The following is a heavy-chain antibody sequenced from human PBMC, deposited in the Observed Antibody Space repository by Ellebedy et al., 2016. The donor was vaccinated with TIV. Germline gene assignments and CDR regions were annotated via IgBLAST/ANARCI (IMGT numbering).Heavy chain of an antibody. CDR1: GGSISSSSHY. Sequence: MPSETLSLTCTVSGGSISSSSHYWGWIRQPPGKGLEWIGEINHSGSTNYNPSLKSRVTVSVDTSKNQFSLKLSSVTAADTAVYYCARGYDSSGYYDYWGQGTLVTVSS. V-gene: IGHV4-39*07. CDR3: ARGYDSSGYYDY. CDR2: INHSGST. D-gene: IGHD3-22*01. J-gene: IGHJ4*02.